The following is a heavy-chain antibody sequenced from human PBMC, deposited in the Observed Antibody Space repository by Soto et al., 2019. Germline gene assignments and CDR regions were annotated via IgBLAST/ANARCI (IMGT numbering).Heavy chain of an antibody. V-gene: IGHV3-9*01. Sequence: GGSLRLSCAASGFTFDDYAMHWVRQAPGKGLEWVSGISWNSGSIGYADSVKGRFTISRDNAKNSLYLQMNSLRAEDTALYYCAKEGLKSQDIFYYYYYMDVWGKGTTVTVSS. CDR2: ISWNSGSI. CDR3: AKEGLKSQDIFYYYYYMDV. J-gene: IGHJ6*03. CDR1: GFTFDDYA. D-gene: IGHD3-9*01.